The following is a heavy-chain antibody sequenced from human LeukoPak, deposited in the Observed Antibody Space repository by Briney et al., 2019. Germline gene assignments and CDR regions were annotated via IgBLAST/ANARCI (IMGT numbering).Heavy chain of an antibody. V-gene: IGHV1-2*02. CDR1: GYTFTGYY. D-gene: IGHD5-18*01. CDR2: INPNSGGT. CDR3: ARESGYSYGTPFDY. J-gene: IGHJ4*02. Sequence: SSVKVSCKASGYTFTGYYMHWVRQAPGQGLEWMGWINPNSGGTNYARKFQGRVTMTRDTSISTAYMELSRLRSDDTAVYYCARESGYSYGTPFDYWGQGTLVTVSS.